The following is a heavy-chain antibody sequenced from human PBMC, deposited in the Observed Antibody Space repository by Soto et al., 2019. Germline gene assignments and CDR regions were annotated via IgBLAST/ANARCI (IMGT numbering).Heavy chain of an antibody. J-gene: IGHJ6*04. CDR1: GYSLSRNG. D-gene: IGHD3-22*01. Sequence: QVHLVQSGAEVKKPGAAVNVSCETPGYSLSRNGISWVRQAPGQGLEWMGWISPKSGNIKYAQKFQGRVIMTTDTSTSTAYMELRSLRSDDTAVYYCVKDRDSNSWPSRDVWGSETTVTVSS. CDR2: ISPKSGNI. V-gene: IGHV1-18*01. CDR3: VKDRDSNSWPSRDV.